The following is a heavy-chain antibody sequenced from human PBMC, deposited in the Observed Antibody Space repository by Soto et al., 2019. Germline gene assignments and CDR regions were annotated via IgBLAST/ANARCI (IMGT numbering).Heavy chain of an antibody. CDR3: ARLSNSGYHTHFYYGMDV. CDR1: GYTFTSTY. V-gene: IGHV1-18*01. J-gene: IGHJ6*02. D-gene: IGHD5-18*01. CDR2: ISTYNDNT. Sequence: GASVKVSCKASGYTFTSTYMHWVRQAPGQGLEWMGWISTYNDNTNYSQKFQGRVTMATDFSTSTASMELRSLRPDDTAVYYCARLSNSGYHTHFYYGMDVWGQGTTVTGSS.